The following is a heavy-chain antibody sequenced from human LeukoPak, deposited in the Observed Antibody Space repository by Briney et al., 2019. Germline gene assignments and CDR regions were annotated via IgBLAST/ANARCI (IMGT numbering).Heavy chain of an antibody. D-gene: IGHD3-10*01. CDR3: AKEGNAARRFGELLGFDY. CDR2: ISGSGGST. J-gene: IGHJ4*02. V-gene: IGHV3-23*01. CDR1: GLTFSSYG. Sequence: LSGGSLRLSCAASGLTFSSYGMHWVRQAPGKGLEWVSAISGSGGSTYYADSVKGRFTISRDNSKNTLYLQMNSLRAEDTAVYYSAKEGNAARRFGELLGFDYWGQGTLVTVSS.